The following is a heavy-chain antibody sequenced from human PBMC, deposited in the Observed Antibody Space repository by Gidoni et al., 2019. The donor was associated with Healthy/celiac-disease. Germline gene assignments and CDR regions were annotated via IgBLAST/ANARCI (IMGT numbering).Heavy chain of an antibody. CDR1: GGSISSGGYY. J-gene: IGHJ4*02. Sequence: QVQLQESGPGLVKPSQTLSLTCAVSGGSISSGGYYWSWIRQPTGKGLEWIGYIYYSGSTYYNPSLKSRVTISVDTSKNQFSLKLSSVTAADTAVYYCARVCSGGSCHEFFDYWGQGTLVTVSS. CDR3: ARVCSGGSCHEFFDY. D-gene: IGHD2-15*01. V-gene: IGHV4-30-4*01. CDR2: IYYSGST.